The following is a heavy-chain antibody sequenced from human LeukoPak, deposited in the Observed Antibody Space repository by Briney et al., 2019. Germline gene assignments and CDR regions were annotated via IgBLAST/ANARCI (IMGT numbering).Heavy chain of an antibody. Sequence: ASVKVSCKASGYTFTGYYMHWVRQAPGQGLGWMGWINPNSGGTNYAQKFQGRVTMTRDTSISTAYMALTRLRSDDTAVYYCARDLGLYYYYGMDVWGQGTTVTVSS. J-gene: IGHJ6*02. CDR1: GYTFTGYY. CDR3: ARDLGLYYYYGMDV. D-gene: IGHD3-16*01. V-gene: IGHV1-2*02. CDR2: INPNSGGT.